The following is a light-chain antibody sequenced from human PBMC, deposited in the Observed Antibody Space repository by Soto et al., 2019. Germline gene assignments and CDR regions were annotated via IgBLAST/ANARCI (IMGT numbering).Light chain of an antibody. Sequence: SYELTQPPSVSVSPGQTASITCSGDKLGDKYASWYQQKPGQSPVVVIYQDRKRPSGIPERFSGSNSGNTATLTISGTQAMDDADYYCQAWDSKTVVFGGGTKLTVL. CDR2: QDR. J-gene: IGLJ2*01. V-gene: IGLV3-1*01. CDR1: KLGDKY. CDR3: QAWDSKTVV.